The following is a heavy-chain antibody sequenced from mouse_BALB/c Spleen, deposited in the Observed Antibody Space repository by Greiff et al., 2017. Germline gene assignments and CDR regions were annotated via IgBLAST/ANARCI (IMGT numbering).Heavy chain of an antibody. V-gene: IGHV2-9*02. CDR3: ARDELGLGWFAY. Sequence: VMLVESGPGLVAPSQSLSITCTVSGFSLTSYGVHWVRQPPGKGLEWLGVIWAGGSTNYNSALMSRLSISKDNSKSQVFLKMNSLQTDDTAMYYCARDELGLGWFAYWGQGTLVTVSA. CDR1: GFSLTSYG. CDR2: IWAGGST. J-gene: IGHJ3*01. D-gene: IGHD3-1*01.